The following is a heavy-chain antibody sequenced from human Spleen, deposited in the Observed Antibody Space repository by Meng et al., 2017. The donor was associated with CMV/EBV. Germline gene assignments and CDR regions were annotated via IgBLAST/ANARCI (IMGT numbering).Heavy chain of an antibody. Sequence: ASVKVSCKASGYTFTTYGISWVRQAPGQGLEWMGWISAYDGDTNYAQTLQGRVTMTTDTSTSTAYMELRSLRSDDTAVYYCARDLGYCSETNCWFDTFDIRGQGTMVTVSS. J-gene: IGHJ3*02. CDR1: GYTFTTYG. V-gene: IGHV1-18*01. CDR3: ARDLGYCSETNCWFDTFDI. CDR2: ISAYDGDT. D-gene: IGHD2-2*01.